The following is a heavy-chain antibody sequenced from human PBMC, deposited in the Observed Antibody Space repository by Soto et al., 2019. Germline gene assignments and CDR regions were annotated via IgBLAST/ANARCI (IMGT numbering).Heavy chain of an antibody. CDR1: GYTFTGYY. J-gene: IGHJ6*02. D-gene: IGHD4-17*01. V-gene: IGHV1-2*04. Sequence: GASVKVSCKASGYTFTGYYMHWVRQAPGQGLEWMGWINPNSGGTNYAQKFQGWVTMTRDTSISTAYMELSRLRSDDTAVYYCARPDYGDYVFNYYGMDVWGQGTTVTVSS. CDR2: INPNSGGT. CDR3: ARPDYGDYVFNYYGMDV.